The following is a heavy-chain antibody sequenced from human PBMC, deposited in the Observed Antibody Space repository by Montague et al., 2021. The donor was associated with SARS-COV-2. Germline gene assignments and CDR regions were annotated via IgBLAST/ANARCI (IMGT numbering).Heavy chain of an antibody. Sequence: SETLSLTCTVSGSSISSETHYWGWIRQPPGKGLEWIGSIFYSGSTYYNSSLKSRVSISVDTSKNQFSLRLGSVTAADTAVYYCASQPIPVTGSGEFDYWGPGTLVTVSS. J-gene: IGHJ4*02. CDR1: GSSISSETHY. CDR3: ASQPIPVTGSGEFDY. CDR2: IFYSGST. V-gene: IGHV4-39*01. D-gene: IGHD6-19*01.